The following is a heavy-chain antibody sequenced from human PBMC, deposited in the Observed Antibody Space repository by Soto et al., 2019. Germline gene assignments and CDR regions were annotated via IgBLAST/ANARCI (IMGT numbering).Heavy chain of an antibody. D-gene: IGHD6-13*01. V-gene: IGHV3-7*01. CDR3: ATVPWTAAAS. CDR2: IKPDGSEQ. CDR1: GFTFSSNW. J-gene: IGHJ5*02. Sequence: SCAASGFTFSSNWMNWVRQAPGKGLEWVATIKPDGSEQDYVESVKGRFTISRDNAKNSVHLQMNSLRAEDTAVYYCATVPWTAAASWGQGTLVTVSS.